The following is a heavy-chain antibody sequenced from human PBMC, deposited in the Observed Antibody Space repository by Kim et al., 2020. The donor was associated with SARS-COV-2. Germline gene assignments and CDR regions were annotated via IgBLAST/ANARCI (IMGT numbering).Heavy chain of an antibody. CDR3: ARRRVRLHGTGYSSGWYWFDP. CDR1: GYSFTSYW. CDR2: IYPGDSDT. V-gene: IGHV5-51*01. J-gene: IGHJ5*02. D-gene: IGHD6-19*01. Sequence: GESLKISCKGSGYSFTSYWIGWVRQMPGKGLEWMGIIYPGDSDTRYSPSFQGQVTISADKSISTAYLQWSSLKASDTAMYYCARRRVRLHGTGYSSGWYWFDPWGQGTLVTVSS.